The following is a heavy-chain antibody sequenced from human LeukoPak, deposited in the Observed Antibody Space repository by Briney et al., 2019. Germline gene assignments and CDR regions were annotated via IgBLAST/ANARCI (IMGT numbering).Heavy chain of an antibody. CDR3: ARDPGCSGGSCYSDTLGKNWFDP. CDR2: INPNSGGT. D-gene: IGHD2-15*01. Sequence: GASVKVSCKASGYTFTGYYMHWVRQASGQGLEWMGWINPNSGGTNYAQKFQGRVTMTRDTSISTAYMELSRLRSDDTAVYYCARDPGCSGGSCYSDTLGKNWFDPWGQGTLVTVSS. CDR1: GYTFTGYY. J-gene: IGHJ5*02. V-gene: IGHV1-2*02.